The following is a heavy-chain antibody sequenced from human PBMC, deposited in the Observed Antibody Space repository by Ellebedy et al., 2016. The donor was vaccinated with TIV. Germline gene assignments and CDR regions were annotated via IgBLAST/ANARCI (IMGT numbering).Heavy chain of an antibody. CDR2: IKKDGSEI. D-gene: IGHD1-26*01. V-gene: IGHV3-7*01. CDR3: ANPWEAPH. Sequence: GESLKISCAASGFTFSSYWMNWVRQAPGKGLEWVANIKKDGSEIYYVDSVKGRFTISRDNAKNSLYLQMNSLRAEDTAVYYCANPWEAPHWGQGTMVTVSS. J-gene: IGHJ3*01. CDR1: GFTFSSYW.